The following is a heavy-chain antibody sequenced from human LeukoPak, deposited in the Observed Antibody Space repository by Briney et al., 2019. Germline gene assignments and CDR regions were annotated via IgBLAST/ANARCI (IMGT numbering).Heavy chain of an antibody. D-gene: IGHD3-3*01. V-gene: IGHV4-4*02. CDR2: IYHSGST. J-gene: IGHJ4*02. Sequence: PSETLSLTCAVSGGSISSSNWWSWVRQPPGKGLEWIGEIYHSGSTNYNPSLKSRVTISVDTSKNQFSLKLSPVTAADTAVYYWATREFWSGYPVHHLGYWGQGTLVNVSS. CDR3: ATREFWSGYPVHHLGY. CDR1: GGSISSSNW.